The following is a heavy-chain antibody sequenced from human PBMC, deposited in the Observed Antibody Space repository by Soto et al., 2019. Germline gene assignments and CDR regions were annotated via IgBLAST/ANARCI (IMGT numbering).Heavy chain of an antibody. CDR1: GGSFSGYY. CDR2: INHSGST. Sequence: PSETLSLTCAVYGGSFSGYYWSWIRQPPGKGLEWIGEINHSGSTNYNPSLKSRVTISVDTSKNQFSLKLSSVTAADTAVYYCARLRRGYSYGRYYYYGMDVWGQGTTVTVSS. J-gene: IGHJ6*02. CDR3: ARLRRGYSYGRYYYYGMDV. D-gene: IGHD5-18*01. V-gene: IGHV4-34*01.